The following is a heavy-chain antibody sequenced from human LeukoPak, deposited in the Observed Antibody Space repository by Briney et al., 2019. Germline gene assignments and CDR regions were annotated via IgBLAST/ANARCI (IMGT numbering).Heavy chain of an antibody. J-gene: IGHJ6*03. Sequence: GGSLRLSCVASGFMFSNYALHWVRQAPGEGLEWVAFIRYDGSNKYYADSVKGRFTISRDNSKNTLYLQMNSLRAEDTAVYYCAKDGRIVVVPAAKDYYYYMDVWGKGTTVTISS. CDR3: AKDGRIVVVPAAKDYYYYMDV. V-gene: IGHV3-30*02. CDR1: GFMFSNYA. D-gene: IGHD2-2*01. CDR2: IRYDGSNK.